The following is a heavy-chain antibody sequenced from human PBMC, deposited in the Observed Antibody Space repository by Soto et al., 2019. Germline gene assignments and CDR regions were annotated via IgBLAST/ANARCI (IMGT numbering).Heavy chain of an antibody. J-gene: IGHJ6*02. D-gene: IGHD6-13*01. V-gene: IGHV3-7*01. Sequence: EVQLVESGGGLIQPGGSLRLSCAASGFTFSSYWMSWDRQAPVKGLEWVGNIKQDGSEKNYVDFMEGRFTISRDNAENSLYLQMNSLRAEDTAVYYCARIASAGRGWDVWGQGTTVVVSS. CDR2: IKQDGSEK. CDR1: GFTFSSYW. CDR3: ARIASAGRGWDV.